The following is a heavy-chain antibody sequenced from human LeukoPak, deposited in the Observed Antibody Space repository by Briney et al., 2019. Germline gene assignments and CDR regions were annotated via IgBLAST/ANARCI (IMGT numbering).Heavy chain of an antibody. CDR2: ISAYNGNT. J-gene: IGHJ4*02. V-gene: IGHV1-18*04. D-gene: IGHD6-13*01. CDR1: GYTFTSYY. Sequence: WASVKVSCKASGYTFTSYYMHWVRQAPGQGLEWMGWISAYNGNTNYAQKLQGRVTMTTDTSTSTAYMELRSLRSDDTAVYYCARDIAAVGYWGQGTLVTVSS. CDR3: ARDIAAVGY.